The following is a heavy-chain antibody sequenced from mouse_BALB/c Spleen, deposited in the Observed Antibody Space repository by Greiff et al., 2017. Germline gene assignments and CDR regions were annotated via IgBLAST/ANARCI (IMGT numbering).Heavy chain of an antibody. J-gene: IGHJ4*01. CDR3: ARDRTGTGAIDY. D-gene: IGHD4-1*01. V-gene: IGHV5-4*02. Sequence: EVQGVESGGGLVKPGGSLKLSCAASGFTFSDYYMYWVRQTPEKRLEWVATISDGGSYTYYPDSVKGRFTISRDNAKNNLYLQMSSLKSEDTAMYYCARDRTGTGAIDYWGQGTSVTVSS. CDR2: ISDGGSYT. CDR1: GFTFSDYY.